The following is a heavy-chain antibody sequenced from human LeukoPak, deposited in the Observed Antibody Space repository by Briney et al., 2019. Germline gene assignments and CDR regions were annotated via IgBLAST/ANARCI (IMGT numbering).Heavy chain of an antibody. D-gene: IGHD2-2*01. CDR2: MNPNSGNT. CDR1: GYSFTSDD. V-gene: IGHV1-8*01. Sequence: ASVKVSCKASGYSFTSDDMNWVRQATGQGLEWMGWMNPNSGNTGYAQKFQGRVTMTRNTSISTAYMELSSLRSEDTAVYYCASGRGYCSSTSCYLADRTRDNWFDPWGQGTLVTVSS. CDR3: ASGRGYCSSTSCYLADRTRDNWFDP. J-gene: IGHJ5*02.